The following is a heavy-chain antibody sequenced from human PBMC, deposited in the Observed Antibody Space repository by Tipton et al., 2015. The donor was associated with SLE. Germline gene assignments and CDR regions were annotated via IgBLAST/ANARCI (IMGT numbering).Heavy chain of an antibody. CDR2: MNPNSGNT. D-gene: IGHD6-13*01. V-gene: IGHV1-8*02. Sequence: QSGAEVKKPGASVKVSCKASGYTFTSYGISWVRQAPGQGLEWMGWMNPNSGNTGYAQKFQGGVTMTRDTSISTAYMELSRLRSDDTAVYYCARGRRGGAAGFVWGQGTLVTVSS. CDR3: ARGRRGGAAGFV. CDR1: GYTFTSYG. J-gene: IGHJ4*02.